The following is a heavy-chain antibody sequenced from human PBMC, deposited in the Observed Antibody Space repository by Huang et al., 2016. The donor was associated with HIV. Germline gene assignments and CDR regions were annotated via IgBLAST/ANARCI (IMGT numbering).Heavy chain of an antibody. CDR1: GGSIRSSDYH. V-gene: IGHV4-39*01. J-gene: IGHJ6*03. CDR3: ARHREGPVAYYSGWGSHLNYMDV. D-gene: IGHD3-10*01. CDR2: IYCTGST. Sequence: QLLLQESGPGLVKPSEALALTCAVSGGSIRSSDYHWGWIRQPPGKGLEWIGSIYCTGSTHYSPSLKRRVTRAVDTSKNLFFLNLTSMTAADTAVYYWARHREGPVAYYSGWGSHLNYMDVWGRGRTVVVSS.